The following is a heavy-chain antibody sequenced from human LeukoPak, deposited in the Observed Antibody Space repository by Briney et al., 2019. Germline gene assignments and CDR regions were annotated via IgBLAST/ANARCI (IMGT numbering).Heavy chain of an antibody. V-gene: IGHV4-59*08. D-gene: IGHD1-26*01. Sequence: PSETLSLTCTVSGASISSYYWSWIRQPPGKGLESIGYVSYSGSTNYNPSLKSRVTISVDTSKNQFSLKLSSVTAADTAVYYCARIVGASDYWGQGTLVTVSS. J-gene: IGHJ4*02. CDR2: VSYSGST. CDR1: GASISSYY. CDR3: ARIVGASDY.